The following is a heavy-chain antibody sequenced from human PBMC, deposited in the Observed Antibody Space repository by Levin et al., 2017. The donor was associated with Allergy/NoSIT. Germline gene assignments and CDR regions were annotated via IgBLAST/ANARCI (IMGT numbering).Heavy chain of an antibody. Sequence: PSETLSLTCIVSGGSITSNDYYWGWFRQPPGKGLEWIATFYYGGSTYYNPSLKSRVTISADTSRNQFSLKLNSVTAADTAVFYCANKSATGATDSWGQGTLVTVSS. V-gene: IGHV4-39*01. CDR3: ANKSATGATDS. CDR2: FYYGGST. J-gene: IGHJ4*02. CDR1: GGSITSNDYY.